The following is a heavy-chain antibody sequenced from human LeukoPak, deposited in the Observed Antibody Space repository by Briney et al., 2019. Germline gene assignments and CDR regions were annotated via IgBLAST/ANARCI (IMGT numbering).Heavy chain of an antibody. J-gene: IGHJ4*02. CDR1: GYTFTSYG. CDR2: ISAYNGNT. V-gene: IGHV1-18*01. D-gene: IGHD6-13*01. CDR3: ARDNSGYSSSWYELGFDY. Sequence: ASVTVSCKASGYTFTSYGISWVRQAPGRGLEWMGWISAYNGNTNYAQKLQGRVTMTTDTSTSTAYMELRSLRSDDTAVYYCARDNSGYSSSWYELGFDYWGQGTLVTVSS.